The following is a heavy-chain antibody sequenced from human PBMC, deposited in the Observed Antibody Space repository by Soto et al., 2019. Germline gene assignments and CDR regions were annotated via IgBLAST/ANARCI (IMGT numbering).Heavy chain of an antibody. CDR2: INPSCGST. CDR3: ARDGAAHYYYYGMDV. Sequence: SVEVSFKASRYTFTSYYMHWVRQPPGQGLEWMGIINPSCGSTSYAQKFQGRVTMTRHTSTSTVYMALSSLRSEDTAVYYCARDGAAHYYYYGMDVWGQGTTVTVSS. J-gene: IGHJ6*02. CDR1: RYTFTSYY. V-gene: IGHV1-46*01. D-gene: IGHD6-6*01.